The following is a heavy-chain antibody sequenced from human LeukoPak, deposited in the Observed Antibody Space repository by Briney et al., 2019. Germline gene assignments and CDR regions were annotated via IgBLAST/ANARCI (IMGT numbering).Heavy chain of an antibody. CDR2: ISWNSGSM. Sequence: PGRSLRLSCAASGFTFDNYAMHWVRQAPGKGLEWVSGISWNSGSMGYADSVRGRFTISRDNAKSSLYLQMNSLRAEDTAVYYCARYQDVIVVPFRYYYYGMDVWGQGTTVTVSS. CDR1: GFTFDNYA. V-gene: IGHV3-9*01. J-gene: IGHJ6*02. CDR3: ARYQDVIVVPFRYYYYGMDV. D-gene: IGHD3-22*01.